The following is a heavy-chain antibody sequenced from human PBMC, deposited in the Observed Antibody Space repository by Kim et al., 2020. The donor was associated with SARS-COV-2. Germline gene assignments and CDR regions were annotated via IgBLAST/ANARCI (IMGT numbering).Heavy chain of an antibody. Sequence: GGSLRLSCAASGFTFSNSDMNWVHQAPGKGLEWVSGVSWNGSRTHYADSVKGRFIISRDNSRNTLYLQTNSLRAEDTAVYYCVRNPLYCSITMVRGVTNFDYWGQGTLVTVSS. CDR1: GFTFSNSD. J-gene: IGHJ4*02. CDR2: VSWNGSRT. CDR3: VRNPLYCSITMVRGVTNFDY. V-gene: IGHV3-35*01. D-gene: IGHD3-10*01.